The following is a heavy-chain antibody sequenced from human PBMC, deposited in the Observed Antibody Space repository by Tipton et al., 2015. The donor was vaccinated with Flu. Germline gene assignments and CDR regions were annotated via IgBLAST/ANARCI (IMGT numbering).Heavy chain of an antibody. V-gene: IGHV3-48*03. D-gene: IGHD3-22*01. CDR1: GFTFSSYE. J-gene: IGHJ4*02. CDR2: ISSSGSTI. Sequence: SLRLSCAASGFTFSSYEMNWVRQAPGKGLEWVSYISSSGSTIYYADSVKGRFTSSRDNAKNSLYLQMNSLRAEDTAVYYCASQPAGWHYYDSGGYVDCWGQGTPVPVPS. CDR3: ASQPAGWHYYDSGGYVDC.